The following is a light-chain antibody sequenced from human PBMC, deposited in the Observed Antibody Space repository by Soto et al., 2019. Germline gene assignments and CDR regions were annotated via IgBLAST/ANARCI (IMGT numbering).Light chain of an antibody. V-gene: IGLV1-47*01. J-gene: IGLJ3*02. CDR3: AAWDDSPSGWV. CDR1: SSNIGSNF. CDR2: RNN. Sequence: QPVLTQPPSASGTPGQRVTISCSGSSSNIGSNFVYWYQQFPGTAPKLLIYRNNQRPSGVPDRFSGSKSGTSASLAISGLPSEDEADYYCAAWDDSPSGWVFGGGTKLTVL.